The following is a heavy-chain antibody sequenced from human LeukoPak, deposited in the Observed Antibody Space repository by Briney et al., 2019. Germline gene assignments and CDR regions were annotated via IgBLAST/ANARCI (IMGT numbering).Heavy chain of an antibody. Sequence: PSETLSLTCAVYGGSFSGYYWSWIRQPPGKGLEWIGEINHSGSTNYNPSLKSRVTISVDTSKYQFSLKLSSVTAADTAVYYCARGLWSSGWYGFDYWGQGTLVTVSS. CDR2: INHSGST. J-gene: IGHJ4*02. D-gene: IGHD6-19*01. V-gene: IGHV4-34*01. CDR1: GGSFSGYY. CDR3: ARGLWSSGWYGFDY.